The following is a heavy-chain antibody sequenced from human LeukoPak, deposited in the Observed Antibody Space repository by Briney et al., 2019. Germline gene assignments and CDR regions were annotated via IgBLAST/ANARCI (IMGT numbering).Heavy chain of an antibody. V-gene: IGHV3-23*01. CDR2: ISGSGGST. CDR3: AGAARAGLFDY. Sequence: GGSLRLSCAASGFTVSSNYMSWVRQAPGKGLEWVSAISGSGGSTYYADSVKGRFTISRDNSKNTLYLQMNSLRAEDTAVYYCAGAARAGLFDYWGQGTLVTVSS. J-gene: IGHJ4*02. CDR1: GFTVSSNY. D-gene: IGHD6-6*01.